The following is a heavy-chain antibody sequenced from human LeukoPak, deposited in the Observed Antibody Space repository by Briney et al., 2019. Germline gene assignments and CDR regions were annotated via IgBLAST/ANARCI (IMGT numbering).Heavy chain of an antibody. J-gene: IGHJ4*02. D-gene: IGHD6-13*01. Sequence: GESLKISCKGSGYSFTSYWIAWVRQMPGKGPEWMGMIYPRDSDTRYSPSFQGQVTISADKSINFAYLQWSSLKASDTAMYYCARRMSSSWSPFDSWGQGTLVTVSS. CDR3: ARRMSSSWSPFDS. CDR1: GYSFTSYW. CDR2: IYPRDSDT. V-gene: IGHV5-51*01.